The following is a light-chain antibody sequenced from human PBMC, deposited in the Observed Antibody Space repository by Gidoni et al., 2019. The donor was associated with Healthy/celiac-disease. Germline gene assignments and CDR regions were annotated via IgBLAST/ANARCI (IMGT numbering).Light chain of an antibody. CDR1: QSVLYSSNNKNY. CDR2: WAS. V-gene: IGKV4-1*01. CDR3: QQYYSTPLT. Sequence: DIVMTQSPDSLAASLGERATINCKSSQSVLYSSNNKNYLAWYQQKPGQPPKLLIYWASTRESGVPDRFSGSGSGTDFTLTISSLQAEDVAVYYCQQYYSTPLTFGGRDQGGDQT. J-gene: IGKJ4*01.